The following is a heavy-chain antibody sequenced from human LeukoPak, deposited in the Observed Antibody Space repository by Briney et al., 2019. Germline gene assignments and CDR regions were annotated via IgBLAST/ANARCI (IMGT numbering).Heavy chain of an antibody. J-gene: IGHJ4*02. CDR2: ISWNSGSI. CDR1: GFTFDDYA. Sequence: GGSLRLSCAASGFTFDDYAMRWVRQAPGKGLEWVSGISWNSGSIGYADSVKGRFTISRDNAKNSLYLQMNSLRAEDTALYYCAKDISMITFGGVMENWGQGTLVTVSS. D-gene: IGHD3-16*01. V-gene: IGHV3-9*01. CDR3: AKDISMITFGGVMEN.